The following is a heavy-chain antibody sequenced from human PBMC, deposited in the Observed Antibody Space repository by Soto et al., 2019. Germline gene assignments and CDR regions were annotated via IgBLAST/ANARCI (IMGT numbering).Heavy chain of an antibody. Sequence: QVQLVQSGAEVKKPGSSVKVPCKAYGGTFSSSAISWVRQAHGQGLEWMGGIIPIFGTANYAQKFQGRVTITADESTSTAYMELSSLRSEDTAVYYCARVRLIAVAGYYFDYWGQGTLVTVSS. J-gene: IGHJ4*02. CDR3: ARVRLIAVAGYYFDY. V-gene: IGHV1-69*12. D-gene: IGHD6-19*01. CDR2: IIPIFGTA. CDR1: GGTFSSSA.